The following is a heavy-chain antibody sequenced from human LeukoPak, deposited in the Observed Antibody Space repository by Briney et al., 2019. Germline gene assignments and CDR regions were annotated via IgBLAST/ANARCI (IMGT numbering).Heavy chain of an antibody. CDR3: TTDLGL. Sequence: GGSLRLSCAASGFTVSSNYMSWVRQAPGKGLEWVGRFKSKTDGGTIDYAAPVKGRFTISRDDSKNTLYLQMNSLKTEDTAVYYCTTDLGLWGQGTLVTVSS. J-gene: IGHJ4*02. CDR2: FKSKTDGGTI. D-gene: IGHD3-10*01. V-gene: IGHV3-15*01. CDR1: GFTVSSNY.